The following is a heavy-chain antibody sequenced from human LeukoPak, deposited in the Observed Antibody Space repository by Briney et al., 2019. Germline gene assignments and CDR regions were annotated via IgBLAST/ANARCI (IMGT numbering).Heavy chain of an antibody. CDR2: ISWNSAYI. Sequence: GGSLRLSCAASGFTFHDYAIHWVRQVPGKGLEWVSGISWNSAYISYAYAVKGRCTISRDNAKNCVYLQMNSLRDEATDLYYCAKDKAPLYSGYDWDLDFWGQGNMVTVSS. CDR3: AKDKAPLYSGYDWDLDF. D-gene: IGHD5-12*01. V-gene: IGHV3-9*01. J-gene: IGHJ4*02. CDR1: GFTFHDYA.